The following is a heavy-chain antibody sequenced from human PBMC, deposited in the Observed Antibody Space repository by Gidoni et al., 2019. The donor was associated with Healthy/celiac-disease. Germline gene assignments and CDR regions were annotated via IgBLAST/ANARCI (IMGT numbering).Heavy chain of an antibody. Sequence: EVQLVESGGGLIQPGGSLRLSCAASGFTVSSNYMRWVRQAPGKGLEWVSVIYSGGSTYYADSVKGRFTISRDNSKNTLYLQMNSLRAEDTAVYYCARDRTMIVAPSQKSYGMDVWGQGTTVTVSS. D-gene: IGHD3-22*01. CDR1: GFTVSSNY. CDR2: IYSGGST. CDR3: ARDRTMIVAPSQKSYGMDV. J-gene: IGHJ6*02. V-gene: IGHV3-53*01.